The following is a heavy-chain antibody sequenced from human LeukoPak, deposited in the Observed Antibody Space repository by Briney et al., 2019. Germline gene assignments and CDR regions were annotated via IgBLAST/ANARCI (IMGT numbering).Heavy chain of an antibody. J-gene: IGHJ4*02. V-gene: IGHV3-7*01. D-gene: IGHD6-13*01. Sequence: GGSLRLSCAASGFTFSNYWMRWVRQARGKGREGVANIKHDGSENYYVDCVKGRFTISRDNDKNSLYLQMNSLRAEDTALYYCARVAAAGFYYWGQGTLVTVSS. CDR1: GFTFSNYW. CDR3: ARVAAAGFYY. CDR2: IKHDGSEN.